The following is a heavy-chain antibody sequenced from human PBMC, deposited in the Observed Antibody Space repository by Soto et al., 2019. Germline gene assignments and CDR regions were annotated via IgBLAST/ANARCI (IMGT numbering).Heavy chain of an antibody. V-gene: IGHV4-59*01. D-gene: IGHD6-19*01. J-gene: IGHJ4*02. CDR3: ARGRGGQWLVRSGYYFDY. CDR2: ISYSGTT. CDR1: RGSISNYF. Sequence: PSETLSLTCIVSRGSISNYFWTWIRQPPGRGLEWIGYISYSGTTNYNASLKSRVSISVDTSKNQFSLKLSSVTAADTAVYYCARGRGGQWLVRSGYYFDYWGQGTLVTVSS.